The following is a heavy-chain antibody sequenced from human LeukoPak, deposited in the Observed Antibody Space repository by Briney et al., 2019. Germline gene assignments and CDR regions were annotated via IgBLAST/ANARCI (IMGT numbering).Heavy chain of an antibody. V-gene: IGHV3-48*03. CDR1: GFTSSSYE. J-gene: IGHJ4*02. CDR2: ISSSGSTI. CDR3: ARIIAAAIFDY. Sequence: GSLRLSRAASGFTSSSYEMNWVRQAPGKGLEWVSYISSSGSTIYYADSVKGRFTISRDNAKNSLYLQMNSLRAEDTAVYYCARIIAAAIFDYWGQGTLVTVSS. D-gene: IGHD6-13*01.